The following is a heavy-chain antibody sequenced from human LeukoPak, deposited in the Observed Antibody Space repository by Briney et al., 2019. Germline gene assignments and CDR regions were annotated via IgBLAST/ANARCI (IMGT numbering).Heavy chain of an antibody. D-gene: IGHD4-17*01. V-gene: IGHV3-21*01. J-gene: IGHJ3*01. CDR3: AKEAGQDYGALDAFDV. Sequence: GGSLRLSCAASEFTLRSHSVNWVRQAPGKGLEWVSSIGGTSSSLYYAESVKGRFTISRDNARNSLYLQMNSLRAEDTAVYYCAKEAGQDYGALDAFDVWGQGTMVTVSS. CDR2: IGGTSSSL. CDR1: EFTLRSHS.